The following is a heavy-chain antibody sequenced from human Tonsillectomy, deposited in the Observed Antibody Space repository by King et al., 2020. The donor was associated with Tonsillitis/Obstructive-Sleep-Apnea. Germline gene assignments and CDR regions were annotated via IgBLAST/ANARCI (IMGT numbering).Heavy chain of an antibody. D-gene: IGHD3-16*01. V-gene: IGHV1-46*01. CDR3: ARDRAYPSGEDYYSYYMDV. Sequence: VQLVESGAEVKKPGASLKVSCKASGYTFTSFYMHWVRQAPGQGLEWMGIINPSGGSTTYAQKFQGRVTMTRDTSTSTVYMELSGLISEDTAVYYCARDRAYPSGEDYYSYYMDVWGKGTTVTVSS. CDR1: GYTFTSFY. J-gene: IGHJ6*03. CDR2: INPSGGST.